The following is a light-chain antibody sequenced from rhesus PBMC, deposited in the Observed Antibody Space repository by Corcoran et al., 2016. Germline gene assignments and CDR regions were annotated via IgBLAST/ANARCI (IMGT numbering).Light chain of an antibody. CDR3: EQTLHTPLT. J-gene: IGKJ4*01. CDR1: QSLLHSNGYTY. Sequence: DIVMTQTPLSLSVTPGEPASISCRSSQSLLHSNGYTYLPWYLQKPGQSPQLLISEVSNRASVVPDRFMGSGSGTDFTLKISRVEAEDIGVYYCEQTLHTPLTFGGRTKVELK. V-gene: IGKV2-78*01. CDR2: EVS.